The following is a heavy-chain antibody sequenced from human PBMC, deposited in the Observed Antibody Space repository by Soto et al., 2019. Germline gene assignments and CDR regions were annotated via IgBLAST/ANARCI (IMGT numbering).Heavy chain of an antibody. D-gene: IGHD6-6*01. CDR1: GFTFSDYD. Sequence: QVQLAESGGGLVEPGGYLRFSCAASGFTFSDYDMSWIRQSPGKGLEWVSFVSSSGTTMYFADSVKGRFTISRDNAKNSLYLPMNSPRAEDTAVYYCARMGPRTARPSYWGQGTLVTVSS. CDR3: ARMGPRTARPSY. J-gene: IGHJ4*02. V-gene: IGHV3-11*01. CDR2: VSSSGTTM.